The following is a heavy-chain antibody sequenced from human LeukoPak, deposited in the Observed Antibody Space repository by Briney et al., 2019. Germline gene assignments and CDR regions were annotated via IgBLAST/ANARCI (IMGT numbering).Heavy chain of an antibody. D-gene: IGHD6-13*01. V-gene: IGHV1-46*01. Sequence: ASVKVSCTASGYTFTNYGISWVRRAPGQGLEWMGIVNPSGGSTSYAQTFQGRVTMTRDMSTSTVYMEMSSLRSEDTAVYYCARMAQQLVKAPFDDWGQGTLVTVSS. CDR1: GYTFTNYG. J-gene: IGHJ4*02. CDR2: VNPSGGST. CDR3: ARMAQQLVKAPFDD.